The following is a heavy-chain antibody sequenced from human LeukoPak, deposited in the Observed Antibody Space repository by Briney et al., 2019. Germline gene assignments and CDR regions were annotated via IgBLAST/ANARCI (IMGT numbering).Heavy chain of an antibody. CDR1: GFTFSSYA. V-gene: IGHV3-30*04. CDR2: ISYDGSNK. CDR3: ASLYTWIQLWQTYDAFDI. Sequence: GGSLRLSCAASGFTFSSYAMHWVRQAPGKGLEWVAVISYDGSNKYYADSVKGRFTISRDNSKNTLYLQMNSLRAEDTAVYYCASLYTWIQLWQTYDAFDIWGQGTMVTVSS. D-gene: IGHD5-18*01. J-gene: IGHJ3*02.